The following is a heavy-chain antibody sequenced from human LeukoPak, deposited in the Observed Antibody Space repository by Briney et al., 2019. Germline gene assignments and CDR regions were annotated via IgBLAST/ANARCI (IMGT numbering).Heavy chain of an antibody. CDR2: LHYRGNT. J-gene: IGHJ4*02. CDR1: GDSITSHY. V-gene: IGHV4-59*11. D-gene: IGHD6-6*01. Sequence: SETLSLTCTVSGDSITSHYWSWIRQPPGKGLEWIGYLHYRGNTNHNSSLKSRMTISLDTSRNQFSLRLSSVTAADTAIYFCARESSTSQTNLFDSWGQGTLVTVAS. CDR3: ARESSTSQTNLFDS.